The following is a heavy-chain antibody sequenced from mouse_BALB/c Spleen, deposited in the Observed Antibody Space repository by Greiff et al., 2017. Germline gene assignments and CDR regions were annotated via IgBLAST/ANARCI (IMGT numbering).Heavy chain of an antibody. CDR2: ISSCSSTI. CDR3: ARSGYYGSSYAMDY. J-gene: IGHJ4*01. Sequence: EVNLVESGGGLVQPGGSRKLSCAASGFTFSSFGMHWVRQAPEKGLEWVAYISSCSSTIYYADTVKGRFTIYRDNPKNTLFLQMTSLRSEDTAMYYCARSGYYGSSYAMDYWGQGTSVTVSS. V-gene: IGHV5-17*02. D-gene: IGHD1-1*01. CDR1: GFTFSSFG.